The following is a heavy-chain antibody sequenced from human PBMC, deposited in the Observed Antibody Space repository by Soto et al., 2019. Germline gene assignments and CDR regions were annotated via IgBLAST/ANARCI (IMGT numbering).Heavy chain of an antibody. D-gene: IGHD6-13*01. V-gene: IGHV4-4*07. CDR3: ARDQGVAAAGITWFDP. CDR1: GASMNSYH. J-gene: IGHJ5*02. CDR2: IHSSGST. Sequence: QVQLQASGPGLVKPSETLSLTCTVSGASMNSYHWSWIRQPAGKGLEWIGHIHSSGSTNYNPSLKSRVTMSVDTSKNQFSLRLMSLTAADRAVYYCARDQGVAAAGITWFDPWGQGSLVTVSS.